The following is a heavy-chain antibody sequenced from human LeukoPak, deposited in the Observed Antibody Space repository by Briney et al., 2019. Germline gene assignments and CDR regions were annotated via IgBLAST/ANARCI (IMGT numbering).Heavy chain of an antibody. J-gene: IGHJ6*02. Sequence: GGSLRLSCAASGFTVSSNYMSWVRQAPGKGLEWVSVIYSGGSTYYADSVKGRFTISRDNSKNTLYLQMNSLRAEDTAVYYCAKDQGIVVVPGMDVWGQGTTVTVSS. CDR3: AKDQGIVVVPGMDV. V-gene: IGHV3-53*01. D-gene: IGHD2-2*01. CDR2: IYSGGST. CDR1: GFTVSSNY.